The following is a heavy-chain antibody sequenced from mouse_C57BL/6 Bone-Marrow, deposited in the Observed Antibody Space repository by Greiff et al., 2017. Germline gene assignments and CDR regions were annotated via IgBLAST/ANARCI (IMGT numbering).Heavy chain of an antibody. D-gene: IGHD2-5*01. CDR1: GYTFTSYW. CDR3: ARPYYSNYWYFDV. J-gene: IGHJ1*03. CDR2: ISPGSGST. V-gene: IGHV1-55*01. Sequence: VQLQQPGAELVKPGASVKMSCKASGYTFTSYWITWVKQRPGQGLEWIGAISPGSGSTNYNEKFKSKATLTVDTSSSTAYMQLSSLTSEDSAVDYCARPYYSNYWYFDVWGTGTTVTVSS.